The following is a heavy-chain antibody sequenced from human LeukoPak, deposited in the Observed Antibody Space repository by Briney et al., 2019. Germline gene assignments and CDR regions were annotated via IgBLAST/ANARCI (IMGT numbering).Heavy chain of an antibody. V-gene: IGHV4-59*01. CDR2: IYYSGST. D-gene: IGHD6-19*01. J-gene: IGHJ4*02. Sequence: GSLRLSCAASGFTFDDYAMHWVRQPPGKGLEWIGYIYYSGSTNYNPSLKSRVTISVDTSKNQFSLKLSSVTAADTAVYYCARDRQWLVLWGQGTLVTVSS. CDR3: ARDRQWLVL. CDR1: GFTFDDYA.